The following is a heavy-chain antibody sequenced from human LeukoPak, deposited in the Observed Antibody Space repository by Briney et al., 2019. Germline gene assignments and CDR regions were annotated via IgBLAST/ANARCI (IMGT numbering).Heavy chain of an antibody. CDR3: AREKSIAAAGEGFDAFDI. D-gene: IGHD6-13*01. CDR1: GGTFSSYV. Sequence: SVKVSCKASGGTFSSYVISWVRQAPGQGLEWMGWISAYNGNTNYAQKFQGRVTITADESTRTAYMERRSLISEGTAGYFCAREKSIAAAGEGFDAFDIWGHGTMVTVSS. V-gene: IGHV1-69*13. CDR2: ISAYNGNT. J-gene: IGHJ3*02.